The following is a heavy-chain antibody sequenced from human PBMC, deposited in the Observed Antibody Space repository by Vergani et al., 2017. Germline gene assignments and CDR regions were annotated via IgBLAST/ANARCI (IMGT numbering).Heavy chain of an antibody. V-gene: IGHV3-74*03. CDR3: VRTEYCTGIACNTRFDS. J-gene: IGHJ5*01. Sequence: EVQLVESGGGSVQSGGSLRLSCVAPGFSFNTYWMHWVRHVPGKGLMWVARIDEYGNRATYGDFETGRFTISRDNAKNTVFLQMNNLRADDAGVYYCVRTEYCTGIACNTRFDSWGQGALVTVSS. CDR2: IDEYGNRA. D-gene: IGHD2-8*02. CDR1: GFSFNTYW.